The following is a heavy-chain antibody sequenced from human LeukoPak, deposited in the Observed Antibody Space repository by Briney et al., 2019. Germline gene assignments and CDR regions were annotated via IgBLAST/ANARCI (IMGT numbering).Heavy chain of an antibody. J-gene: IGHJ4*02. CDR1: GFTFSSYA. V-gene: IGHV3-23*01. Sequence: PGGSLRLSCAASGFTFSSYAMSWVRQAPGKGLEWVSAISGSGGSTYYADSVKGRFTISRDNSKNTLYLQMNSLRAEDTAVYYCTTNPGSSGWPGADYWGQGTLVTVSS. CDR3: TTNPGSSGWPGADY. D-gene: IGHD6-19*01. CDR2: ISGSGGST.